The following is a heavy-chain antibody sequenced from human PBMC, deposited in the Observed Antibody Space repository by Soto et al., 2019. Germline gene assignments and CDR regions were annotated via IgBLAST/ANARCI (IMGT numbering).Heavy chain of an antibody. J-gene: IGHJ4*02. V-gene: IGHV3-21*01. Sequence: EVQLVESGGGLVKPGGSLRLSCAASGFTFSSYSMNWVRQAPGKGLEWVSSISSSSSYIYYADSVKGRFTISRDNAKNSLYLQMNSRRAEDTAVYYCARDRLARYCSGGSCYSRWGQGTLVTVSS. D-gene: IGHD2-15*01. CDR2: ISSSSSYI. CDR1: GFTFSSYS. CDR3: ARDRLARYCSGGSCYSR.